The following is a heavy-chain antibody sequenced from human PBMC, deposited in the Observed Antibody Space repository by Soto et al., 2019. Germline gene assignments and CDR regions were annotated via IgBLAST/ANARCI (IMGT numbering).Heavy chain of an antibody. D-gene: IGHD3-9*01. V-gene: IGHV4-30-4*01. CDR2: IYYSGST. J-gene: IGHJ6*02. CDR1: AGSISSGDYY. CDR3: FREGYFVLPCMDV. Sequence: SSETLSLTCTVSAGSISSGDYYWSWIRQPPGKGLEWIGYIYYSGSTYYNPSLKSRVTISVDTSKNQFSLKLSSVTAADTAVYYFFREGYFVLPCMDVWGQGTSGTVS.